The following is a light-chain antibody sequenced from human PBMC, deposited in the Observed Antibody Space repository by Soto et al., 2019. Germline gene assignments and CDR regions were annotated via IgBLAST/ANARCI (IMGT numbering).Light chain of an antibody. CDR3: QQYYSYPRA. CDR1: QGISSY. CDR2: AAS. Sequence: IRITQAPASLSASPGARVTISCGASQGISSYLAWYQKKPGKAPKLLIYAASTLQSGIPSRFSGSGSGTDFTLTISCLQSEDFATYYCQQYYSYPRAFGQGTKVDIK. V-gene: IGKV1-8*01. J-gene: IGKJ1*01.